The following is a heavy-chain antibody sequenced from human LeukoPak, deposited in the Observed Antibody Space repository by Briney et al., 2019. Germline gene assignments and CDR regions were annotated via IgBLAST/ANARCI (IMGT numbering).Heavy chain of an antibody. Sequence: SQTLSLTCAVSGGSISSGGYSWSWIRQPPGKGLEWIGYIYYSGSTNYNPSLKSRVTISVDTSKNQFSLKLSSVTAADTAVYYCARIRAAAGIDDNWFDPWGQGTLVTVSS. CDR2: IYYSGST. CDR3: ARIRAAAGIDDNWFDP. V-gene: IGHV4-61*08. D-gene: IGHD6-13*01. J-gene: IGHJ5*02. CDR1: GGSISSGGYS.